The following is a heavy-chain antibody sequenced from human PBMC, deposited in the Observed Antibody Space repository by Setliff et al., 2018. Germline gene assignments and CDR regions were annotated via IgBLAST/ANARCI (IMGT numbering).Heavy chain of an antibody. V-gene: IGHV5-51*01. CDR3: ARMTGFLYMDV. D-gene: IGHD3-3*01. CDR2: VYPGDSDT. J-gene: IGHJ6*04. Sequence: GESLKISCKGSGYSFSNYWIGWVRQMPGKGLEWMGIVYPGDSDTRYSPSFEGQVTISADKSISTAYLQWSSLKASDSAMYYCARMTGFLYMDVWGKGTPVSVSS. CDR1: GYSFSNYW.